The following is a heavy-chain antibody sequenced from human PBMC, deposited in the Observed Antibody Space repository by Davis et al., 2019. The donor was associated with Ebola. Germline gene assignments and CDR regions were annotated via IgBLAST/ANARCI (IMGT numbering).Heavy chain of an antibody. CDR1: GYSFTSHH. J-gene: IGHJ4*02. D-gene: IGHD3/OR15-3a*01. CDR2: INPGGTIGNL. Sequence: AASVTVSCKPSGYSFTSHHIHWVRQAPGQGLEWMGLINPGGTIGNLNYAQKFEGRVTMTRDTSTSIVYMELSSLRSDDTAIYYCARDILNDFTWKGPFDSWGQGTLVIVSS. CDR3: ARDILNDFTWKGPFDS. V-gene: IGHV1-46*01.